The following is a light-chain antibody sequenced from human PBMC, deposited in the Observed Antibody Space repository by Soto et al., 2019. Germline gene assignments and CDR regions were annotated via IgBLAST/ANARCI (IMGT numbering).Light chain of an antibody. CDR1: SSNIGSNY. J-gene: IGLJ2*01. CDR2: RNN. V-gene: IGLV1-47*01. Sequence: QSVLTQPPSASGTPGQRVTISCSGSSSNIGSNYVYWYQQLPGTAPKLLIYRNNQRPSGVPDRFSGSKSGTSASLAISGLRSEDEADHYCAAWDDSLSGLVFGGGTQLTVL. CDR3: AAWDDSLSGLV.